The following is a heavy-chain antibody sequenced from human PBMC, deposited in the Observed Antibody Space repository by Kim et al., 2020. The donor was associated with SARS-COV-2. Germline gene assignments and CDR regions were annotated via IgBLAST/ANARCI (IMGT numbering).Heavy chain of an antibody. CDR3: ARNGRYQPFDY. CDR1: GLTFSDHY. D-gene: IGHD3-16*02. V-gene: IGHV3-72*01. CDR2: ITDKAESYKT. Sequence: GGSLRLSCAASGLTFSDHYLDWVRQAPGKGLQWVARITDKAESYKTVYAASVTGRSSISRDDSKNSLYMQMNSRKTEDTAGYFCARNGRYQPFDYLGQG. J-gene: IGHJ4*02.